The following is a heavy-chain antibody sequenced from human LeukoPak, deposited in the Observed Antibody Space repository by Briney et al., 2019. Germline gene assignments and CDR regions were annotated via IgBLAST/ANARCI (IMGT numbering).Heavy chain of an antibody. J-gene: IGHJ5*02. CDR1: GFTFGDYA. D-gene: IGHD6-13*01. CDR3: TRGPYSSSWDNWFDP. Sequence: GRSLRLSCTASGFTFGDYAMSWVRQAPGKGLEWVGFIRSKAYGGTTEYAASVKGRFTISRDDSKSIAYLQMNSLKTEDTAVYYCTRGPYSSSWDNWFDPWGQGTLVTVSS. V-gene: IGHV3-49*04. CDR2: IRSKAYGGTT.